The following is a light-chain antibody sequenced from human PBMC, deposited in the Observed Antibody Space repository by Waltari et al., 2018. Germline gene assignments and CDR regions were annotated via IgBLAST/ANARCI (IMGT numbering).Light chain of an antibody. Sequence: EIVLTQSPATLSLSPGERATLSCSATQSVDLHLAWSPQKPGQAPRLLLLDAATSAIGIPARCSGSGSGTDFTLTISSLEPEDFAVYYCQQRRNRVGFSFGPGTRVDI. CDR2: DAA. J-gene: IGKJ3*01. CDR1: QSVDLH. CDR3: QQRRNRVGFS. V-gene: IGKV3-11*01.